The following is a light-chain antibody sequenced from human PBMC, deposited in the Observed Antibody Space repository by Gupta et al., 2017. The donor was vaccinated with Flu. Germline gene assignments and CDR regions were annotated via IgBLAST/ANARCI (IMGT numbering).Light chain of an antibody. CDR1: RVSRSY. CDR2: AAS. V-gene: IGKV1-9*01. J-gene: IGKJ2*01. CDR3: QQFSSYPYT. Sequence: LPSSPGGDTIPISSPTKRVSRSYLGWYQQRPGKAPKLLIYAASNRHSGIPARFSGSGSGTQYTLTISSLEAEDFAAFYCQQFSSYPYTFGQGTKLEI.